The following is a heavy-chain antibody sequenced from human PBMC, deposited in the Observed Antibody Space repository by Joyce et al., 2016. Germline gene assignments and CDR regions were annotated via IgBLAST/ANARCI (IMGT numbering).Heavy chain of an antibody. CDR1: GFTVVRNY. CDR3: ASFGAHSRFDAFDI. J-gene: IGHJ3*02. CDR2: IYSGGST. D-gene: IGHD4-23*01. V-gene: IGHV3-53*01. Sequence: EVQLVESGGGLIQPGGSLRLSCAASGFTVVRNYMSWVRQAPWQGLEWVSIIYSGGSTYYADSLKGRFIISKDNSKNTLDLQMNSLRAEDTAMYYCASFGAHSRFDAFDIWGQGTMVTVSS.